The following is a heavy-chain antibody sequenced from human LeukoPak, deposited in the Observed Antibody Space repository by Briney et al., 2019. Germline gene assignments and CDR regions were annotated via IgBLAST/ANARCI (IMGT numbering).Heavy chain of an antibody. Sequence: ASVKVSCKASGGTFSNHAINWVRQAPGQGLEWRGSIIPLSGTTNYAQEFQGRVTVSADMSSSTAYMDLSSLRSDDTAVYYCARPRSSNWDVFDYWGQGTLVTVSS. J-gene: IGHJ4*02. CDR1: GGTFSNHA. V-gene: IGHV1-69*06. CDR3: ARPRSSNWDVFDY. CDR2: IIPLSGTT. D-gene: IGHD2-2*01.